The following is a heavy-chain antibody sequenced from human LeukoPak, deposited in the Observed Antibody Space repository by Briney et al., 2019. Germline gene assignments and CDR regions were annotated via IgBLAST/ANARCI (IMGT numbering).Heavy chain of an antibody. CDR2: INPNSGGT. Sequence: ASVKVSCKASGYTFTGYYMHWVRQAPGQGLEWMGWINPNSGGTNYAQEFQGRVTMTRDTSISTAYMELSRLRSDDTAVYYCARARGYSYAYDAFDIWGQGTMVTVSS. CDR1: GYTFTGYY. CDR3: ARARGYSYAYDAFDI. J-gene: IGHJ3*02. V-gene: IGHV1-2*02. D-gene: IGHD5-18*01.